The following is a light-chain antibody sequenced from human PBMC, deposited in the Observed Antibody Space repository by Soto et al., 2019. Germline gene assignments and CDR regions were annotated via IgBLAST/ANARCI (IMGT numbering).Light chain of an antibody. CDR3: QQYNSFPWT. CDR2: TAS. J-gene: IGKJ1*01. CDR1: QSISSW. V-gene: IGKV1-12*01. Sequence: DIQMTQSPSTVSASVGDRVTITCRASQSISSWLAWYQQKPGKAPKLLIYTASSLESGVPSRFSGSGSGTEFTLTISSLQPEDFATYYCQQYNSFPWTFGQGTKVEIK.